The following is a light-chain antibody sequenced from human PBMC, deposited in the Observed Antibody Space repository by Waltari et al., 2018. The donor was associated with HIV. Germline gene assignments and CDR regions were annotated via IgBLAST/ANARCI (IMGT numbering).Light chain of an antibody. Sequence: QSALTQPPSASGSPGQSVTISCTGTRSDVGGYNYVSWYQQHPVKAPKLMVDGVTKRPSVVPDRVSGSRSGNTASLTVSGLQAEDEADYFCSSYAGSKNLVVFGGGTKLTVL. J-gene: IGLJ2*01. CDR3: SSYAGSKNLVV. V-gene: IGLV2-8*01. CDR2: GVT. CDR1: RSDVGGYNY.